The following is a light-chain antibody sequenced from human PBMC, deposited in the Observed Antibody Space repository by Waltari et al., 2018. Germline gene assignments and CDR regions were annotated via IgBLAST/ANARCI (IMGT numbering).Light chain of an antibody. Sequence: DIQMTQSPSTLSASVGDRVTITCRASQSIPRWLAWYQQKPGKAPKLLIYKASILESGVPTRFSGGWSWTEFTLNLSRLQPDDFATYYFQHYDSYSATFGGGTKVEIK. V-gene: IGKV1-5*03. CDR3: QHYDSYSAT. CDR2: KAS. CDR1: QSIPRW. J-gene: IGKJ4*02.